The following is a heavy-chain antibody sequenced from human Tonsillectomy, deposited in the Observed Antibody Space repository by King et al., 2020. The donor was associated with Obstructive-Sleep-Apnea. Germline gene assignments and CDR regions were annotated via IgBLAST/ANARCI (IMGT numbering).Heavy chain of an antibody. CDR3: ARESTGYNRYFDY. J-gene: IGHJ4*02. Sequence: QLQESGPGLVKPSETLSLTCTVSGGSISSSSYYCGWIRQPPGKGLEWIWSIYYSGSTYYNPSLKSRVTISVATSKNQSSLKLISVTAADPAVYYCARESTGYNRYFDYWGQGTLVTVSS. V-gene: IGHV4-39*07. D-gene: IGHD5-24*01. CDR2: IYYSGST. CDR1: GGSISSSSYY.